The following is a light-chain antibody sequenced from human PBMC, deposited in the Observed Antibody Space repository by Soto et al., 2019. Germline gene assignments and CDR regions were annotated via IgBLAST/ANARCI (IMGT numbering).Light chain of an antibody. CDR3: QQYDNSFT. CDR2: GAS. J-gene: IGKJ3*01. Sequence: EIVLTQSPGTLSLTRGERATLSCRASQSVSSNYLAWYQQKPGQAPRLLIYGASSRATGIPDRFSGSGSGTDFTLTISRLEPEDFAVYYCQQYDNSFTFGPGTKVDIK. CDR1: QSVSSNY. V-gene: IGKV3-20*01.